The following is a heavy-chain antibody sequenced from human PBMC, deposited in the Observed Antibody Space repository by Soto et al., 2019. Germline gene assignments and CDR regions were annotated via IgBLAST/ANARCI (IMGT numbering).Heavy chain of an antibody. J-gene: IGHJ5*02. CDR2: IIPIFGTA. CDR3: ARDNGYSSSWSPPGS. Sequence: SVKVSCKASGGTFSSYAISWVRQAPGQGLEWMGGIIPIFGTANYAQKFQGRVTITADESTSTAYMELSSLRSEDTAVYYCARDNGYSSSWSPPGSWGQRTLVTVSS. CDR1: GGTFSSYA. D-gene: IGHD6-13*01. V-gene: IGHV1-69*13.